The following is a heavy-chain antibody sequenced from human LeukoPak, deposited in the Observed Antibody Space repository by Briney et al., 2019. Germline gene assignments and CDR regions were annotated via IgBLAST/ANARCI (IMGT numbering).Heavy chain of an antibody. V-gene: IGHV1-69*05. J-gene: IGHJ6*03. D-gene: IGHD4-11*01. Sequence: SVKVSCKASGGTFSSYAISWVRQAPGQGLEWTGGIIPIFGTANYAQKFQGRVTITTDESTSTAYMELSSLRSEDTAVYYCARVRGLTVTTLYYYYYYMDVWGKGTTVTVSS. CDR1: GGTFSSYA. CDR3: ARVRGLTVTTLYYYYYYMDV. CDR2: IIPIFGTA.